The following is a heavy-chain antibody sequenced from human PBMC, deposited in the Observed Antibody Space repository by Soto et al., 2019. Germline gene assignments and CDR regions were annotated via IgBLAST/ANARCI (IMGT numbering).Heavy chain of an antibody. V-gene: IGHV1-8*01. CDR1: GYTVTSYD. CDR2: MNPNSGNT. D-gene: IGHD2-15*01. CDR3: ARMCSGGSCYSYYYYGMDV. Sequence: ASVKVSCKASGYTVTSYDINCVRQATGQVLEWMGWMNPNSGNTGYAQKFQGRVTMTRNTSISTAYMELSSLRSEDTAVYYCARMCSGGSCYSYYYYGMDVWGQGTTVTVSS. J-gene: IGHJ6*02.